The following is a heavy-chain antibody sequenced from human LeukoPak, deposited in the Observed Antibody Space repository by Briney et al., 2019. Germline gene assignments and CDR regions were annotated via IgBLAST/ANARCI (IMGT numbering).Heavy chain of an antibody. V-gene: IGHV3-48*02. J-gene: IGHJ6*02. Sequence: PGGSLRLSCAAPGFTLSSYSVNWVRQAPGRGLEWVSYISSSSSTIYYADSVKSRFTISRDNAKKSMYLQMNNLRDEDTSAYSCARDQYYDFWSGQYYYGMDVWGQGTTVTVSS. D-gene: IGHD3-3*01. CDR3: ARDQYYDFWSGQYYYGMDV. CDR1: GFTLSSYS. CDR2: ISSSSSTI.